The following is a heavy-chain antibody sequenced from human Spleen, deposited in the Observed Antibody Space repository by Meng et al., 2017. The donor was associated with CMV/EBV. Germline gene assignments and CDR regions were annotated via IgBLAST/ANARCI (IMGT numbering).Heavy chain of an antibody. CDR1: GFTFSSYS. V-gene: IGHV3-23*01. Sequence: GGSLRLSCAASGFTFSSYSMNWVRQAPGKGLEWVSGVSTSGGSTHYADSVKGRFTISRDNSKNTLYLQMNTLRAEDTAVYYCRGTNWTPYYYSGMDVWGQGTTVTVSS. D-gene: IGHD1-1*01. J-gene: IGHJ6*02. CDR3: RGTNWTPYYYSGMDV. CDR2: VSTSGGST.